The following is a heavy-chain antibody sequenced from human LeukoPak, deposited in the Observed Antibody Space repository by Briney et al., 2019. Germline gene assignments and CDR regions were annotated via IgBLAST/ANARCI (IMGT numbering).Heavy chain of an antibody. CDR2: MNPNSGNT. Sequence: GASVKVSCKASGYTFTSYDINWVRRATGQGLKWREWMNPNSGNTGYAQKFQGRVTMTTDKSTSTVYMELRSLRSDDTAVYYCARGSPPRRNYDSRGYYSYYFDYWGQGTLVTVSS. D-gene: IGHD3-22*01. CDR1: GYTFTSYD. J-gene: IGHJ4*02. CDR3: ARGSPPRRNYDSRGYYSYYFDY. V-gene: IGHV1-8*01.